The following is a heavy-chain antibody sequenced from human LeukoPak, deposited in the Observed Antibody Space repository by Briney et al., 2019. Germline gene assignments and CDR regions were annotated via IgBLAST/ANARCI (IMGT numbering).Heavy chain of an antibody. CDR3: AAVSGYSDY. D-gene: IGHD2-15*01. CDR1: GGTFSSYA. V-gene: IGHV3-30-3*01. J-gene: IGHJ4*02. Sequence: SCKASGGTFSSYAMHWVRQAPGKGLEWVAVISYDGSNKYYADSVKGRFTISRGNSKNTLYLQMNSLRAEDTAVYYCAAVSGYSDYWGQGTLVTVSS. CDR2: ISYDGSNK.